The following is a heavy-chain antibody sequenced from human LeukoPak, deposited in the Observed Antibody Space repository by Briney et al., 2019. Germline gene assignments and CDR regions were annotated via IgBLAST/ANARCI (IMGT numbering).Heavy chain of an antibody. J-gene: IGHJ5*02. D-gene: IGHD2-2*01. CDR3: ARVGGSCSSTSCPNWFDP. Sequence: GASVKVSCKASGYTFTGYYMHWVRQAPGQGLEWMGWINPNSGGTNYAQKFQGRVTMTRDTSISTAYMELSRLRSDDTAVYYCARVGGSCSSTSCPNWFDPWGQGSLVTVSS. CDR2: INPNSGGT. CDR1: GYTFTGYY. V-gene: IGHV1-2*02.